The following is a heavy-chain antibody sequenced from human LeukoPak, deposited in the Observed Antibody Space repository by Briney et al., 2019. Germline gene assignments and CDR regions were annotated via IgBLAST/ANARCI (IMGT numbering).Heavy chain of an antibody. J-gene: IGHJ6*03. V-gene: IGHV1-69*05. D-gene: IGHD6-6*01. Sequence: SVKVSCKXSGGTFSSYAISWVRQAPRQGLEWMGRIIPIFGTANYSQKFQGRVTITTDESTSTAYMELSSLRSEDTAVYYCARDLGRIAARPFYYYYYMDVWGKGTTVTVSS. CDR1: GGTFSSYA. CDR3: ARDLGRIAARPFYYYYYMDV. CDR2: IIPIFGTA.